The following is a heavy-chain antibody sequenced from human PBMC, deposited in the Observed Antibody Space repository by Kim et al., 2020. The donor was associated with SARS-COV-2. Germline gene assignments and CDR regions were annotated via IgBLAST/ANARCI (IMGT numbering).Heavy chain of an antibody. J-gene: IGHJ6*02. Sequence: GESLKISCKGSGYSFTSYWISWVRQMPGKGLEWMGRIDPSDSYTNYSPSFQGHVTISADKSISTAYLQWSSLKASDTAMYYCARLDGDYVLYYYYGMDVWGQGTTVTVSS. CDR3: ARLDGDYVLYYYYGMDV. D-gene: IGHD4-17*01. CDR2: IDPSDSYT. V-gene: IGHV5-10-1*01. CDR1: GYSFTSYW.